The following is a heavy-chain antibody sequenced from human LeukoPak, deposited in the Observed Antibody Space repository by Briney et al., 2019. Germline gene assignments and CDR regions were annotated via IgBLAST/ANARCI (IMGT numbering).Heavy chain of an antibody. CDR1: GLTFYDYA. J-gene: IGHJ4*02. D-gene: IGHD3-10*01. CDR2: ITWNSGSI. Sequence: GGSLRLSCAASGLTFYDYAMHWVRQAPGKGLEWVSGITWNSGSIAYADSVKGRFTISRDNAKNSLYLQVNSLRSEDTALYYCAAGAGITRYWGQGTQVTVSS. CDR3: AAGAGITRY. V-gene: IGHV3-9*01.